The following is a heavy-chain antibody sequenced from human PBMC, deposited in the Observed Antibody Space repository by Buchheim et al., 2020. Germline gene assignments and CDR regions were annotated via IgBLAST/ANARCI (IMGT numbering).Heavy chain of an antibody. CDR3: ARAASHLTIFGVVIPDY. J-gene: IGHJ4*02. CDR1: GFTFSSYS. Sequence: EVQLVESGGGLVKPGGSLRLSCAASGFTFSSYSMNWVRHAPGKGLEWVSSISSSSSYIYYADSVKGRFTIYRDNAKNSLYLQMNSLRAEDTAVYYCARAASHLTIFGVVIPDYWGQGTL. CDR2: ISSSSSYI. V-gene: IGHV3-21*01. D-gene: IGHD3-3*01.